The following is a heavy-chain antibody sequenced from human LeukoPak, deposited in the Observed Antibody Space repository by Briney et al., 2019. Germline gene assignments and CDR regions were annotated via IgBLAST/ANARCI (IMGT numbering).Heavy chain of an antibody. CDR1: GGYISSYY. J-gene: IGHJ3*02. CDR2: IYYTRST. D-gene: IGHD4-11*01. Sequence: SETLSLTCSVSGGYISSYYLSWIRQPPGKGLEWIGYIYYTRSTNYNPSLESRVTISIATSKKQLYLKLRSVTAADTAVYYCARDRRESSKPNDAFDIWGQGTMVTVSS. CDR3: ARDRRESSKPNDAFDI. V-gene: IGHV4-59*01.